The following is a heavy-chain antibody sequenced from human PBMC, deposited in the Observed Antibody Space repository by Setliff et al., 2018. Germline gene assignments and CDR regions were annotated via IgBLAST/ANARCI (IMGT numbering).Heavy chain of an antibody. CDR1: GYAFTNYY. CDR3: AREGVDARSSTDYRYYMDV. CDR2: INPSGGTT. Sequence: ASVKVSCKASGYAFTNYYIHWVRQAPGQGLEWMGLINPSGGTTTYAQKFLGRLTMTSDTSTNTAYMELSSLRSEDTAVYYCAREGVDARSSTDYRYYMDVWGKGTTVTVSS. J-gene: IGHJ6*03. V-gene: IGHV1-46*01. D-gene: IGHD2-8*01.